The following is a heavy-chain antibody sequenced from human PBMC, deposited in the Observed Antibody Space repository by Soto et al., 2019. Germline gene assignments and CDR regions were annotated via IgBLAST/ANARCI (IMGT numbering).Heavy chain of an antibody. D-gene: IGHD3-10*01. V-gene: IGHV4-30-2*01. CDR1: GGSISGGGYS. J-gene: IGHJ4*02. CDR3: ARGPPFGY. Sequence: SETLSLTCAVSGGSISGGGYSWSWIRQPPGKGLDWIGYIYHSGSTYYNPSLKSRVTISVDRSKNQFSLKLSSVTAADTAVYYCARGPPFGYWGQGTLVTVSS. CDR2: IYHSGST.